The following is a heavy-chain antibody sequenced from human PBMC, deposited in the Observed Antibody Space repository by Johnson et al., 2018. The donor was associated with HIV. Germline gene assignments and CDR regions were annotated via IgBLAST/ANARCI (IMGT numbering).Heavy chain of an antibody. D-gene: IGHD4-17*01. CDR2: IHSGGTT. J-gene: IGHJ3*02. V-gene: IGHV3-53*01. Sequence: MLLVESGGGLIQPGGSLRLSCAASDFTVSGNYMSWVRQAPGKGLEWVSLIHSGGTTFYADSVRGRFTISRDSSKNTLYLQMKSLRVEDTAVYYCARSPETGDRLWRAFDIWGQGTMVTVSS. CDR3: ARSPETGDRLWRAFDI. CDR1: DFTVSGNY.